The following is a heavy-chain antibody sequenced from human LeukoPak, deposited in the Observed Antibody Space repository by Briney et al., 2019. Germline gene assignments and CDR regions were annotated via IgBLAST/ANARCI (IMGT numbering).Heavy chain of an antibody. J-gene: IGHJ4*02. V-gene: IGHV3-48*03. CDR3: ARAYLPYFDY. CDR1: GFTFSSYE. Sequence: GGSLRLSCAASGFTFSSYEMNWVCQAPGKGLEWVSYISSSGSTIYYADSVEGRFTISRDNAKNSLYLQMNSLRAEDTAVYYCARAYLPYFDYWGQGTLVTVSS. CDR2: ISSSGSTI.